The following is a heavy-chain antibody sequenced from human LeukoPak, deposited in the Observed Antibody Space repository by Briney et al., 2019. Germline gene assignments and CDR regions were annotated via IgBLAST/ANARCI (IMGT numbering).Heavy chain of an antibody. CDR2: ISYDGSNR. CDR3: ARESLGESYYMDV. Sequence: GRSLRLSCAASGFTFSSYAMHWVRQAPGKGLEWVAVISYDGSNRYYADSVKGRFTISRDNSKNTLYLQMNSLRAEDTAVYYCARESLGESYYMDVWGKGTTVSVSS. V-gene: IGHV3-30*01. D-gene: IGHD3-10*01. CDR1: GFTFSSYA. J-gene: IGHJ6*03.